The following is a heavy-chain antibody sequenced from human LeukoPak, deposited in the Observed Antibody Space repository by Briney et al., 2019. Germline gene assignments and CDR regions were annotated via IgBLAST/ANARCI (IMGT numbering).Heavy chain of an antibody. CDR1: GGSFSGYY. D-gene: IGHD5-18*01. CDR2: INHSGST. J-gene: IGHJ4*02. V-gene: IGHV4-34*01. Sequence: PSETLSLTCAVYGGSFSGYYWSWIRQPPGKGLEWIGEINHSGSTNYNPSLKSRVTISVDTSKNQFSLKLSSVTAADTAVYYCARRRGYSYGLDYWGQGTLVTVS. CDR3: ARRRGYSYGLDY.